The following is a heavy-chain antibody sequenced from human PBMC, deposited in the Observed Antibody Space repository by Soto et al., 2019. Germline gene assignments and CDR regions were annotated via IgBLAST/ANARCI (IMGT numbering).Heavy chain of an antibody. D-gene: IGHD6-13*01. CDR1: GDLFNNHA. V-gene: IGHV1-69*01. Sequence: QVQLVQSGAEVKEPGSSVKVSCKASGDLFNNHAFNWVRQAPGQGLEWMGRISPLFSTTNYAQRFQGRVTIGADELTTIVYLEVNNLESDDTAMYYCAASSAIAAAGYFKFWGQGILVTVSP. CDR3: AASSAIAAAGYFKF. CDR2: ISPLFSTT. J-gene: IGHJ4*02.